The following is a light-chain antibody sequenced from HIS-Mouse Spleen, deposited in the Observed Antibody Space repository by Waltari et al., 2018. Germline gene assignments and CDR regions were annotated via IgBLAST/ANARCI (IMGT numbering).Light chain of an antibody. V-gene: IGLV3-10*01. CDR2: EDS. CDR1: AFPKKY. Sequence: SYELTQPPSVSVSPGQTARTTFPGDAFPKKYAYWYQQKSGQAPVLLIYEDSKRPSGIPERFSGSSSGTMATLTISGAQVEDEADYYCYSTDSSGNHRVFGGGTKLTVL. CDR3: YSTDSSGNHRV. J-gene: IGLJ2*01.